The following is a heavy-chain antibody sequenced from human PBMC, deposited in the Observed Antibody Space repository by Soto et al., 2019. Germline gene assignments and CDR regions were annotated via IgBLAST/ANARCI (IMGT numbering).Heavy chain of an antibody. V-gene: IGHV3-30*03. D-gene: IGHD2-15*01. CDR3: ARDYGAYSGDH. Sequence: QVYLVESGGGVVQPGRSLRLSCATSGFKFNIYGMHWVRQTPGKGLEWVATISHDGSTQYHAESVKGRFTISRDDSKNTVYLQMNSLRGEDTAIYYCARDYGAYSGDHWGQGALVTVSS. CDR2: ISHDGSTQ. CDR1: GFKFNIYG. J-gene: IGHJ4*02.